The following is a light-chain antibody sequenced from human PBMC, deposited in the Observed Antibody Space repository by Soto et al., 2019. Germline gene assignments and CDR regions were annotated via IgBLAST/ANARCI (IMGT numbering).Light chain of an antibody. J-gene: IGKJ1*01. V-gene: IGKV3-15*01. CDR1: QSVTSN. CDR3: HQYNNWPWT. CDR2: SAS. Sequence: EIVMTQSPATLSASPGERATLSCRASQSVTSNIAWYQQRPGQAPRLLISSASTRATGIPARFSGSGSGTEFTLIISSLQSEDFAVYYCHQYNNWPWTLGQGTNVEIK.